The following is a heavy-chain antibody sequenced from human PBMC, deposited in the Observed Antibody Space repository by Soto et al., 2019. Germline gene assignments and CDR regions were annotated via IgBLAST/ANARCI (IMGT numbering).Heavy chain of an antibody. V-gene: IGHV1-18*01. Sequence: QVPMLQSGPEVKKPGASVKVSCKTSGYTFTNFGISWVRQAPGQGVEWMGWISTDKGNTNYAQKFQGRVTMTTDTSTSTGYMELRSLTSDDTAVYYCATRSPAFDYWGQGTLVTVSS. CDR1: GYTFTNFG. J-gene: IGHJ4*02. CDR3: ATRSPAFDY. CDR2: ISTDKGNT.